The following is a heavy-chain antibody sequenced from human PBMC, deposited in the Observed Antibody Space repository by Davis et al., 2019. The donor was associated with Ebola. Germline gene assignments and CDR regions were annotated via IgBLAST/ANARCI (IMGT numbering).Heavy chain of an antibody. D-gene: IGHD4-11*01. CDR2: IYYSGST. CDR1: GGSISSYY. V-gene: IGHV4-59*01. J-gene: IGHJ4*02. Sequence: SETLSLTCTVSGGSISSYYWSWIRQPPGKGLEWIGYIYYSGSTNYNPSLKSRVTISVDTSKNQFSLKLSSVTAADTAVYYCARYSNYVGYFDYWGQGTLVTVSS. CDR3: ARYSNYVGYFDY.